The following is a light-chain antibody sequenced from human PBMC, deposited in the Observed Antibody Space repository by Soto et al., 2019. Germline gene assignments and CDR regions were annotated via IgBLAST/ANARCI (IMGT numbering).Light chain of an antibody. CDR2: DVS. CDR1: SSDVGGYNY. J-gene: IGLJ2*01. CDR3: CSYAASYTFVA. Sequence: QSVLTQPRSVSGSPGQSVTISCTGTSSDVGGYNYVSWYQQHPGKAPKLMIYDVSKRPSGVPDRFSGSKSGNTASLTISGLQAEDEADYYCCSYAASYTFVAFGGGTEVTVL. V-gene: IGLV2-11*01.